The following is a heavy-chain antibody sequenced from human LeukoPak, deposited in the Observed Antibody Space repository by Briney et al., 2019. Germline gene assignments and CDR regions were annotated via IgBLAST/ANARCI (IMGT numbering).Heavy chain of an antibody. J-gene: IGHJ6*03. Sequence: SETLSLTCTVSGGSLSSGWYYWSWIPQPPGEGLGWVWGIYTSGSTNYNPSLKSRVTISVDTSKNQFSLKLSSVTAADTAVYYCARDQGQYYYYYMDVWGKGTTVTVSS. CDR2: IYTSGST. CDR3: ARDQGQYYYYYMDV. V-gene: IGHV4-61*02. CDR1: GGSLSSGWYY.